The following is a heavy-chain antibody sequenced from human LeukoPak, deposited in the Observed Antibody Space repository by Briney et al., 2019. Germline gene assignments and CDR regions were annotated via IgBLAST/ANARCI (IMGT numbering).Heavy chain of an antibody. V-gene: IGHV4-39*01. CDR1: SGSISTSNYY. CDR2: INHSGST. Sequence: SETLSLTCTVSSGSISTSNYYWSWIRQPPGKGLEWIGEINHSGSTNYNPSLKSRVTISVDTSKNQFSLKLSSVTAADTAVYYCARHGLLWFGELLSYYYMDVWGKGTTVTISS. J-gene: IGHJ6*03. D-gene: IGHD3-10*01. CDR3: ARHGLLWFGELLSYYYMDV.